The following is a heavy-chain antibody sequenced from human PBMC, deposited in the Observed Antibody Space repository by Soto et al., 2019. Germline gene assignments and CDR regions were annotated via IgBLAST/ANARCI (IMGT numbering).Heavy chain of an antibody. CDR1: RYTFASNA. CDR2: ISAYNGNT. CDR3: ARDYNYYDSSGYYDY. J-gene: IGHJ4*02. V-gene: IGHV1-18*01. D-gene: IGHD3-22*01. Sequence: GISAKVSSKDSRYTFASNAISWARQAPGQGLEWMGWISAYNGNTNYAQKLQGRVTMTTDTSTSTAYMELRSLRSDDTAVYYCARDYNYYDSSGYYDYWVQGTLVTVSS.